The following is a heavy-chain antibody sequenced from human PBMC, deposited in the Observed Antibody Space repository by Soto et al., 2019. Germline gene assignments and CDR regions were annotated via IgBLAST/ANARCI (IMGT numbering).Heavy chain of an antibody. CDR1: GGSISSSSYY. CDR3: ARGVVVPAAMDFDY. D-gene: IGHD2-2*01. Sequence: QLQLQESGPGLVKPSETLSLTCTVSGGSISSSSYYWGWIRQPPGKGLEWIGSIYYSGSTYYNTSLKSLVTISVDTSKNQFSLKLSSVTAADTAVYYCARGVVVPAAMDFDYWGQGTLVTVSS. CDR2: IYYSGST. J-gene: IGHJ4*02. V-gene: IGHV4-39*01.